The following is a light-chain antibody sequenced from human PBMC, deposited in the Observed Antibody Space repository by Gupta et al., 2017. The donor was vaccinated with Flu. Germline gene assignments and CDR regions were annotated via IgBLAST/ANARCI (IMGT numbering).Light chain of an antibody. CDR3: LQYVSRTWT. J-gene: IGKJ1*01. CDR2: KTS. Sequence: DTVSSHCRSSQIINNYLAWYQQKPGKSPKVLIFKTSSLENGVPSRFSGSGSGTEFTLTISSVQPDDFGTYYCLQYVSRTWTFGQGTKV. CDR1: QIINNY. V-gene: IGKV1-5*03.